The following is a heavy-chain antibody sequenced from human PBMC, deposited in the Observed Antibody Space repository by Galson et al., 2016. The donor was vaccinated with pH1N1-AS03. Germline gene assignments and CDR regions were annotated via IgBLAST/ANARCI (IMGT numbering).Heavy chain of an antibody. Sequence: SLRLSCAASGFTFSGYSMNWFRQAPGKGLEWVSSISRSSTYIYYADSVKGRFTTSRDNAKNSLYLQMNSLRVEDTAVYYCARLYYDSRGHPLDWWGQGALVTVSS. V-gene: IGHV3-21*04. D-gene: IGHD3-9*01. CDR2: ISRSSTYI. J-gene: IGHJ4*02. CDR1: GFTFSGYS. CDR3: ARLYYDSRGHPLDW.